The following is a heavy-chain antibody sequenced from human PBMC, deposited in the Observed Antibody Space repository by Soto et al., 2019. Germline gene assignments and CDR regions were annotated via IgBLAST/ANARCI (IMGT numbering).Heavy chain of an antibody. Sequence: EVQLLESGGGLVQPGGSLRLSCAASGFTFSSYAMSWVRQAPGKGLEWVSAISGSGGSTYYADSVKGRFTISRDNYKHTLYMQMNSLRAEDTAVYYCAKANVYIAAAGNFDYWGQGTLVTVSS. J-gene: IGHJ4*02. CDR2: ISGSGGST. D-gene: IGHD6-13*01. CDR3: AKANVYIAAAGNFDY. V-gene: IGHV3-23*01. CDR1: GFTFSSYA.